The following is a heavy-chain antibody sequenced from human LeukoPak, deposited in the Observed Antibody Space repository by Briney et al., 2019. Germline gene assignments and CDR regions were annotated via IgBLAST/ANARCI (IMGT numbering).Heavy chain of an antibody. D-gene: IGHD3-22*01. J-gene: IGHJ4*02. V-gene: IGHV1-8*01. Sequence: ASVKVSCKASGYTFTSYDINWVRQATGQGLEWMGWMNPNSGNTGYAQKFQGRVTMTRNTSISTAYMELSSLRPEDTAVYYCARGGFYYYDSSGYSTTGYWGQGTLVTVSS. CDR2: MNPNSGNT. CDR1: GYTFTSYD. CDR3: ARGGFYYYDSSGYSTTGY.